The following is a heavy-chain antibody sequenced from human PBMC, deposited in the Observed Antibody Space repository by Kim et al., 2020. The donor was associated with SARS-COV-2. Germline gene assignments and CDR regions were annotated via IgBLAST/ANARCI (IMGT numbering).Heavy chain of an antibody. V-gene: IGHV1-24*01. Sequence: ASVKVSCKVSGYTLTELSMHWVRQAPGKGLEWMGGFDPEDGETIYAQKFQGRVTMTEDTSTDTAYMELSSLRSEDTAVYYCATAALWFGELPRDYWGQGTLVTVSS. J-gene: IGHJ4*02. CDR3: ATAALWFGELPRDY. D-gene: IGHD3-10*01. CDR1: GYTLTELS. CDR2: FDPEDGET.